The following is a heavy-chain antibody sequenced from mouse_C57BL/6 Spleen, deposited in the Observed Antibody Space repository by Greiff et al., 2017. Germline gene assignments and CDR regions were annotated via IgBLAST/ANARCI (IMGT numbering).Heavy chain of an antibody. Sequence: EVQGVESGGGLVQPKGSLKLSCAASGFSFNTYAMNWVRQAPGKGLEWVARIRSKSNNYATYYADSVKDRFTISRDVSESMLYLQMNNLKTEDTAMYYCVRPFYDGYFYAMDYWGQGTSVTVSS. D-gene: IGHD2-3*01. CDR3: VRPFYDGYFYAMDY. V-gene: IGHV10-1*01. CDR1: GFSFNTYA. CDR2: IRSKSNNYAT. J-gene: IGHJ4*01.